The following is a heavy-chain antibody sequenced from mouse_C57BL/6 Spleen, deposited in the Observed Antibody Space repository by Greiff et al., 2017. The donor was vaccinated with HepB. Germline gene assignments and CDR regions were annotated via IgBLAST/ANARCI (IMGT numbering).Heavy chain of an antibody. D-gene: IGHD2-4*01. CDR2: INPSTGGT. CDR3: ARYDYYFDY. CDR1: GYSFTGYY. V-gene: IGHV1-42*01. Sequence: VQLKQSGPELVKPGALVKISCKASGYSFTGYYMNWVKQSPEKSLEWIGEINPSTGGTTYNQKFKAKATLTVDKSSSTAYMQLKSLTSEDSAVYYCARYDYYFDYWGQGTTLTVSS. J-gene: IGHJ2*01.